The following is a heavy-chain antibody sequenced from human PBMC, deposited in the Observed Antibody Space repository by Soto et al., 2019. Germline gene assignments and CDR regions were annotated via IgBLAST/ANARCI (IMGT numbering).Heavy chain of an antibody. V-gene: IGHV3-23*01. Sequence: EVQLLESGGGLVQPGGSLRLSCAASGFTFSSYAMSWVRQAPGKGLEWVSAISGSGGSTYYADSVKGRFTISRDSSKNTLYLQMNSLRAEDTAVYYCAKGNWNYRSYYMDVWGKGTTVTVSS. D-gene: IGHD1-7*01. J-gene: IGHJ6*03. CDR3: AKGNWNYRSYYMDV. CDR1: GFTFSSYA. CDR2: ISGSGGST.